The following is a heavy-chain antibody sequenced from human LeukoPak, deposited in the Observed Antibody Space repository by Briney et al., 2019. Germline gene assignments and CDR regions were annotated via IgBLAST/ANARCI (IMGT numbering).Heavy chain of an antibody. CDR2: IYHSGNT. Sequence: TSETLSLTCAVSGRSLSSSNWWSWVRQPPGKGLEWIGEIYHSGNTNYNPSLKSRVTVSVDRPKNQFSLKLSSVTAADTAVYYCASGGYCSSTSCQEAWFDPWGQGTLVTVSS. J-gene: IGHJ5*02. V-gene: IGHV4-4*02. CDR3: ASGGYCSSTSCQEAWFDP. D-gene: IGHD2-2*01. CDR1: GRSLSSSNW.